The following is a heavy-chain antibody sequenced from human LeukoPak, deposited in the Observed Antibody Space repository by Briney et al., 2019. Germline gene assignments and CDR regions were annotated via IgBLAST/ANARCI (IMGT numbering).Heavy chain of an antibody. V-gene: IGHV1-8*01. J-gene: IGHJ3*02. Sequence: ASVKVSCKASGYTFTSYDINWVRQATGQGLEWMGWMNPNSGNTGYAQKFQGRVTMTRNTSISTAYMELSSLRPEDTAVYYCASDISGYDAFDIWGQGTMVTVST. CDR1: GYTFTSYD. D-gene: IGHD3-9*01. CDR2: MNPNSGNT. CDR3: ASDISGYDAFDI.